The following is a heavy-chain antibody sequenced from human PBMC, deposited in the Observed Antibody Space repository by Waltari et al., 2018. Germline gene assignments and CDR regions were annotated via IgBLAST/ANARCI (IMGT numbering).Heavy chain of an antibody. D-gene: IGHD6-13*01. Sequence: QVQLQQWGAGLLKPSETLSLTCAVYGGSFSGYYWSWIRQPPGKGLEWIGEINHSGSTNYNPSLKSRVTISVDTSKNQFSLKLSSVTAADTAVYYCARAYSSSLDFGRPLDYWGQGTLVTVSS. CDR3: ARAYSSSLDFGRPLDY. CDR1: GGSFSGYY. V-gene: IGHV4-34*01. J-gene: IGHJ4*02. CDR2: INHSGST.